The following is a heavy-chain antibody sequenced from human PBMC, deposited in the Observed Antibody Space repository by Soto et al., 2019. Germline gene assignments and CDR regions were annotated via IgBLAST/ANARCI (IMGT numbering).Heavy chain of an antibody. J-gene: IGHJ4*02. D-gene: IGHD6-6*01. Sequence: EVQLVESGGGLVKPGGSLRLSCAASGFTFSSYSMNWVRQAPGKGLGWASSISISSTYIYYADFVKSRFTISRDNAKNSLYLQMNSLRAEDTAVYYCARVEYRSWSCFDYWGQGALVTVSS. CDR1: GFTFSSYS. CDR3: ARVEYRSWSCFDY. CDR2: ISISSTYI. V-gene: IGHV3-21*03.